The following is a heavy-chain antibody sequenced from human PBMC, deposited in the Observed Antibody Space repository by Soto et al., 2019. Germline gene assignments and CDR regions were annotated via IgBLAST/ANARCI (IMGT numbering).Heavy chain of an antibody. CDR3: ARCGLDYGMDV. V-gene: IGHV4-4*07. J-gene: IGHJ6*02. CDR1: GGSISSYY. Sequence: ETLSLTCTVSGGSISSYYWCWTRQPAGKGLEWIGRFYPTGKTNYNPSLQSRLTMSADTSRNQFSLNLTSVTAADTAVYYCARCGLDYGMDVWGRGTTVTVSS. CDR2: FYPTGKT. D-gene: IGHD3-16*01.